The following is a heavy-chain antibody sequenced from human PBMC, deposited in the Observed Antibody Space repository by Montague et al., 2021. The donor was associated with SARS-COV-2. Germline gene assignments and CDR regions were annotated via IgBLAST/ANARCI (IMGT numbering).Heavy chain of an antibody. Sequence: SLRLSCAASGSTFDDYTMYLVRQAPGKGLEWVSLTSWDGGRTFYADSVKGRFTISRDNSKNSLYLQMNSLRTEDAALYYCAKALTLGSESTIYGVDVWGQGTTVTVSS. J-gene: IGHJ6*02. CDR1: GSTFDDYT. V-gene: IGHV3-43*01. CDR3: AKALTLGSESTIYGVDV. D-gene: IGHD3-10*01. CDR2: TSWDGGRT.